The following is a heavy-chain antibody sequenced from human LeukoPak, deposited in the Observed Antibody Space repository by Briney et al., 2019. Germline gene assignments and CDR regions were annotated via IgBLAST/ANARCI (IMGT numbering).Heavy chain of an antibody. CDR3: ARHAPSGPFDY. CDR1: GYTFTSYD. CDR2: MNPNSGNT. J-gene: IGHJ4*02. Sequence: ASVKVSCKASGYTFTSYDINWVRQATGQGLEWMGWMNPNSGNTGYAQKFQGRVTMTRDTSISTTYMELSSLRSEDTAVYYCARHAPSGPFDYWGQGTLVTVSS. D-gene: IGHD6-19*01. V-gene: IGHV1-8*01.